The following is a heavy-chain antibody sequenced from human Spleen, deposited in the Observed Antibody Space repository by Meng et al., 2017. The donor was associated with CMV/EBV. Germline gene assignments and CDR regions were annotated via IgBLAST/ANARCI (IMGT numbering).Heavy chain of an antibody. V-gene: IGHV3-21*01. CDR2: ISRSSSYI. CDR1: GFTFSSYS. J-gene: IGHJ3*02. CDR3: ARGGIGDSGFDI. Sequence: GESLKISCAASGFTFSSYSMNWVRQAPGKGLEWVSSISRSSSYIYYADSVKGRFTFSRDNAKSSLYLQMNSLRAEDTAVYYCARGGIGDSGFDIWGQGTMVTVSS. D-gene: IGHD4-17*01.